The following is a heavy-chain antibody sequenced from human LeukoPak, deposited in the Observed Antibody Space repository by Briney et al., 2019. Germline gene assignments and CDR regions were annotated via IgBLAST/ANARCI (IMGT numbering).Heavy chain of an antibody. CDR1: GASISNYY. CDR2: IYSVGST. V-gene: IGHV4-59*08. D-gene: IGHD6-19*01. Sequence: PSETLSLTCTVSGASISNYYWSWIRQPPGKGLELVGYIYSVGSTNFNPSFRGGVSIAINTSKSQCSLKLNYATAADRAVYYCARRSSVGFIDCWGRGTLVTVSS. J-gene: IGHJ4*02. CDR3: ARRSSVGFIDC.